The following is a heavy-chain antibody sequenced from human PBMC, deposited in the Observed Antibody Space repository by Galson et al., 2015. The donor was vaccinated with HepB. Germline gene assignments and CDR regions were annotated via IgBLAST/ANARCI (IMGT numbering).Heavy chain of an antibody. J-gene: IGHJ4*02. D-gene: IGHD2-15*01. CDR3: ASAPIVVVVAATLPPEI. V-gene: IGHV3-11*01. Sequence: SLRLSCAASGFTFSDYYMSWIRQAPGKGLEWVSYISSSGSTIYYADSVKGRFTISRDNAKNSLYLQMNSLRAEDTAVYYCASAPIVVVVAATLPPEIWGQGTLVTVSS. CDR1: GFTFSDYY. CDR2: ISSSGSTI.